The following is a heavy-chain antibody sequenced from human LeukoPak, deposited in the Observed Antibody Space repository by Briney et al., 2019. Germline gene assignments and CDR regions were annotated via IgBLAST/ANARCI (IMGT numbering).Heavy chain of an antibody. CDR3: ARSSAPYYYYGMDV. V-gene: IGHV3-74*01. Sequence: SGGSLRLSCAASGFTFSDSWMSWVRQAPGKGLVWVSRINSDGSSTSYADSVKGRFTISRDNAKNTLYLQMNSLRAEDTAVYYCARSSAPYYYYGMDVWGQGTTVTVSS. D-gene: IGHD6-6*01. CDR2: INSDGSST. J-gene: IGHJ6*02. CDR1: GFTFSDSW.